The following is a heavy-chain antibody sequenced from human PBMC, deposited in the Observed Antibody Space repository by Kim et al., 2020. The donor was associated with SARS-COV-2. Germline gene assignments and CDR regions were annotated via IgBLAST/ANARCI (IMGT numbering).Heavy chain of an antibody. CDR2: ISSSGGTI. Sequence: GGSLRLSCAASGFTFSDYYMSWIRQAPGKGLEWVSYISSSGGTIYFADSLKGRFTISRDNAKNSLYLQMNSLRAEDTAVYYCAREGADWIQRGWFDPWGQGTLVTVSS. V-gene: IGHV3-11*01. CDR1: GFTFSDYY. J-gene: IGHJ5*02. D-gene: IGHD1-1*01. CDR3: AREGADWIQRGWFDP.